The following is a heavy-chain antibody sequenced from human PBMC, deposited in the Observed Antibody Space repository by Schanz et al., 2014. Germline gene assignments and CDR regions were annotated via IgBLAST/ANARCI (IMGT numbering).Heavy chain of an antibody. Sequence: QVQLVQSGSEVKKPGASVKVSCKASGYTFPSYGISWVRQAPGQGLEWMGWINPNSGGTNYVQKFQGRVTMTRDTSISTAYMELSRLRSDDTAVYYCASLGGADVFDIWGQGTMVTVSS. CDR3: ASLGGADVFDI. D-gene: IGHD3-16*01. CDR1: GYTFPSYG. V-gene: IGHV1-2*02. J-gene: IGHJ3*02. CDR2: INPNSGGT.